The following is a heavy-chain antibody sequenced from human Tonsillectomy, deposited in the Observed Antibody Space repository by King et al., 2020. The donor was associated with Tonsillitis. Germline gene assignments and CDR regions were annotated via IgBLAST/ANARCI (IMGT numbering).Heavy chain of an antibody. Sequence: QLVQSGSEVKKPWAAVKVSCKASRYTFTGYYMHWVRQAPAQGLEWMGWINPNSGSTNYAQKCQGRVTMTRDMSISTAYMELSRLRSDDTAVYYCARDKPAVGYYDISGYYSAAIDYWGQGTLVTVSS. V-gene: IGHV1-2*02. J-gene: IGHJ4*02. CDR1: RYTFTGYY. CDR2: INPNSGST. CDR3: ARDKPAVGYYDISGYYSAAIDY. D-gene: IGHD3-22*01.